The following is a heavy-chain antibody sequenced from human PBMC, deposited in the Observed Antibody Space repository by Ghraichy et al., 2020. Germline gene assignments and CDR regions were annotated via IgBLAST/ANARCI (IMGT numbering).Heavy chain of an antibody. CDR2: ISWDGGST. V-gene: IGHV3-43*01. Sequence: GGSLRLSCAASGFTFDDYTMHWVRQAPGKGLEWVSLISWDGGSTYYADSVKGRFTISRDNSKNSLYLQMNSLRTEDTALYYCAKDTAKFAEVGHDAFDIWGQGTMVTVSS. CDR3: AKDTAKFAEVGHDAFDI. CDR1: GFTFDDYT. J-gene: IGHJ3*02. D-gene: IGHD1-26*01.